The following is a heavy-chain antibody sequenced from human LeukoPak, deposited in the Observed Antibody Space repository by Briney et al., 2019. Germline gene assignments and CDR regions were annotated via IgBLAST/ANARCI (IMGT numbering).Heavy chain of an antibody. Sequence: SATLSLTCAVYGGSFSGYYWSWIRQPPGKGLEWIGEINHSGGTNYNPSLKSRVTISVDTSKNQFSLKLSSVTAADTAVYYCARGRLSYYYDSRGWFDPWGQGTLVTVSS. V-gene: IGHV4-34*01. CDR1: GGSFSGYY. D-gene: IGHD3-22*01. CDR2: INHSGGT. J-gene: IGHJ5*02. CDR3: ARGRLSYYYDSRGWFDP.